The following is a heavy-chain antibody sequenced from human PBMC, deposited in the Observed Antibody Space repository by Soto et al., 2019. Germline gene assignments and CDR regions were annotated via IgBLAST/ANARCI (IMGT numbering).Heavy chain of an antibody. CDR3: ARQSGYCSGGSCYSGYYFDY. CDR2: IYYSGST. V-gene: IGHV4-39*01. CDR1: GGSISSSSYY. J-gene: IGHJ4*02. D-gene: IGHD2-15*01. Sequence: QLQLQESGPGLVKPSETLSLTCTVSGGSISSSSYYWGWIRQPPGKGLEWIGSIYYSGSTYYNPSRKSRVTISVDTSKNQFSLKLSSVTAADTAVYYCARQSGYCSGGSCYSGYYFDYWGQGTLVTVSS.